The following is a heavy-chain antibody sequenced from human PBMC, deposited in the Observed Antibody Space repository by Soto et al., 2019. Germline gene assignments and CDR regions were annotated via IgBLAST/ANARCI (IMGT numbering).Heavy chain of an antibody. J-gene: IGHJ6*02. CDR1: GFTFSSYA. Sequence: QVQLVESGGGVVQPGRSLRLSCAASGFTFSSYAMHWVRQAPGKGLEWVAVISYDGSNKYYADSVKGRFTISRDNSKNTLYLQMNSLRAEDTAVYYCARDHRDGYNSYYYYYGMDVWGQGTTVTVSS. CDR3: ARDHRDGYNSYYYYYGMDV. V-gene: IGHV3-30-3*01. D-gene: IGHD1-1*01. CDR2: ISYDGSNK.